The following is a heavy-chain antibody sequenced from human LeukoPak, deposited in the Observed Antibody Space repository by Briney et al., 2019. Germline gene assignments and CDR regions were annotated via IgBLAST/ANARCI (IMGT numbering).Heavy chain of an antibody. Sequence: SETLSLTCTVSCGSISSYYWSWIRQPPGKGLEWIGYIYYSGSTNYNPSLKSRVTISVDTSKNQFSLKLSSVTAADTAVYYCARTSSSSFDYWGQGTLVTVSS. V-gene: IGHV4-59*01. CDR2: IYYSGST. J-gene: IGHJ4*02. CDR3: ARTSSSSFDY. CDR1: CGSISSYY. D-gene: IGHD6-6*01.